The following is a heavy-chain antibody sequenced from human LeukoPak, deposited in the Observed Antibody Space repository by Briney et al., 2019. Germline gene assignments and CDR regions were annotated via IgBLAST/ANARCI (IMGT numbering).Heavy chain of an antibody. D-gene: IGHD3-10*01. CDR3: ARGPSITMVRGGQWYYYMDV. J-gene: IGHJ6*03. Sequence: GASVKVSCKASGYTFTGYYMYWVRQAPGQGLEWMGIINPSGGSTNYAQKLQGRVTMTRDTSTNTVYMELSSLRSEDTAVYYCARGPSITMVRGGQWYYYMDVWGKGTTVTISS. CDR1: GYTFTGYY. CDR2: INPSGGST. V-gene: IGHV1-46*04.